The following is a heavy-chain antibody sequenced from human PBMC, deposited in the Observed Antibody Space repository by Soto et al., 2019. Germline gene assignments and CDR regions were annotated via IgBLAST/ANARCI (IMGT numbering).Heavy chain of an antibody. CDR1: GGSISSGDYY. CDR3: ERVTIAGVVIQWFDP. J-gene: IGHJ5*02. CDR2: IYYSGST. Sequence: SETLSLTCTVSGGSISSGDYYWSWIRQPPGKGLEWIGYIYYSGSTYYNPSLKSRVTISVDTSKNQFSLKLSSVTAADTAVDYCERVTIAGVVIQWFDPCGQVTLV. V-gene: IGHV4-30-4*01. D-gene: IGHD3-3*01.